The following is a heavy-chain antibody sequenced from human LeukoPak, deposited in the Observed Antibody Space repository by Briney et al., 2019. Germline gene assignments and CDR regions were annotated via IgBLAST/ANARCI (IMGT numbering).Heavy chain of an antibody. CDR1: GFTFSSYS. CDR2: ISSSRSTK. Sequence: GGALRLSCAASGFTFSSYSMNWVRQAPGKGVEWVSYISSSRSTKYYADSVKGRFTISRENAKNTLYLKMNRLREGDTDVYECARDRDRWGTLFDAFDISGHGTMVTVSS. D-gene: IGHD3-16*01. CDR3: ARDRDRWGTLFDAFDI. J-gene: IGHJ3*02. V-gene: IGHV3-48*02.